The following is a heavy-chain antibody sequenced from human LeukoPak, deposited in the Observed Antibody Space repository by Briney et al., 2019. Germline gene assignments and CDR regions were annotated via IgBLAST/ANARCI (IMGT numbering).Heavy chain of an antibody. J-gene: IGHJ6*02. V-gene: IGHV4-34*01. Sequence: PSETLSLTCAVYGGSFSGYYWSWIRQPPGKGLEWIGEINHSGSTNYNPSLKSRVTISVDTSKNQFSLKLSSVTAADTAVYYCARFGGGATTYYYYGMDVWGQGTTVTVSS. CDR1: GGSFSGYY. D-gene: IGHD1-26*01. CDR3: ARFGGGATTYYYYGMDV. CDR2: INHSGST.